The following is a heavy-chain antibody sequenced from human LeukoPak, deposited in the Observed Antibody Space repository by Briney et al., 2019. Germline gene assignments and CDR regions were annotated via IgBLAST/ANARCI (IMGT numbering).Heavy chain of an antibody. J-gene: IGHJ6*04. D-gene: IGHD3-3*01. CDR2: INPNSGGT. CDR1: GYTFTGYY. Sequence: GASVKVSCKASGYTFTGYYMHWVRQAPGQGLEWMGWINPNSGGTNYAQKFQGRVTITRNTSISTAYMELSSLRSEDTAVYYCARYDFWSGFGMDVWGKGTTVTVSS. CDR3: ARYDFWSGFGMDV. V-gene: IGHV1-2*02.